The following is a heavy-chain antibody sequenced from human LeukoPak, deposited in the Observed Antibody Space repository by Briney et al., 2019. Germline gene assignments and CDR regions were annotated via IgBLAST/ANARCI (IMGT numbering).Heavy chain of an antibody. CDR1: GYTFTTYY. CDR3: ARATVGATGWLDP. CDR2: INPSGGTA. Sequence: ASVKVSCKASGYTFTTYYMHWVRQAPGQGPEWMAIINPSGGTASYAQRFQGRLTMTRDTSTSTVYMELSRLRSDDTAVYYCARATVGATGWLDPWGQGTLVTVSS. D-gene: IGHD1-26*01. J-gene: IGHJ5*02. V-gene: IGHV1-46*01.